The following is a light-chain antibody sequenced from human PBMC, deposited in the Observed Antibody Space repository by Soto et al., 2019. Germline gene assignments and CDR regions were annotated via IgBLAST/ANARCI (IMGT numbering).Light chain of an antibody. V-gene: IGKV1-16*02. CDR2: AAS. CDR3: QQYHSYTFT. CDR1: QGISNS. Sequence: DIQMTQSPSSLSASVGDRVTITCRASQGISNSLAWFQQKPAKAPKCLIYAASSLQRGVPSKFRGSGSSTDLTLTISSQEPEDFPTDYCQQYHSYTFTFGPGTKVDIK. J-gene: IGKJ3*01.